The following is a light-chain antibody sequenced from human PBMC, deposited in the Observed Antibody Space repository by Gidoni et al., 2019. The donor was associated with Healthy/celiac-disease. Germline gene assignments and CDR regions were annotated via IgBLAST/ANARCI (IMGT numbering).Light chain of an antibody. J-gene: IGKJ4*01. CDR3: QQYGSSPRT. V-gene: IGKV3-20*01. Sequence: IVLDHTLPTRSWSPGESTTLPCRASQNVSSSYLAWYQQKPGQAPRLLIYGASSRATGIPDRFSGSGSGTDFTLTISRLEPEDFAVYYCQQYGSSPRTFGRGTKVEIK. CDR1: QNVSSSY. CDR2: GAS.